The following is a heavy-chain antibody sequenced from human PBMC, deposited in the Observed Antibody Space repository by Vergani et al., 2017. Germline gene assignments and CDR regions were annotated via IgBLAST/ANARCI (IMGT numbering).Heavy chain of an antibody. CDR3: AWGYCSSTSCYEGAMDV. CDR2: INHSGST. CDR1: GGSFSGYY. J-gene: IGHJ6*03. Sequence: QVQLQQWGAGLLKPSETLSLTCAVYGGSFSGYYWSWIRQPPGKGLEWIGEINHSGSTNYNPSLKSRVTISVDTSKNQFSLKLSSVTAADTAVYYWAWGYCSSTSCYEGAMDVWGKGTTVTVSS. D-gene: IGHD2-2*01. V-gene: IGHV4-34*01.